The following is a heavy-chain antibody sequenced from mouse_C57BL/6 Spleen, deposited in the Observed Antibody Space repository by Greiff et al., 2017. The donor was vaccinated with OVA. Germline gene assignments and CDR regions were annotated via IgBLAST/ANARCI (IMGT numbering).Heavy chain of an antibody. D-gene: IGHD1-1*01. CDR1: GYAFTNYL. CDR2: INPGSGGT. CDR3: ARNGKDYGSSYPAWFAY. J-gene: IGHJ3*01. V-gene: IGHV1-54*01. Sequence: LVESGAELVRPGTSVKVSCKASGYAFTNYLIEWVKQRPGQGLEWIGVINPGSGGTNYNEKFKGKATLTADKSSSTAYMQLSSLTSEDSAVYFCARNGKDYGSSYPAWFAYWGQGTLVTVSA.